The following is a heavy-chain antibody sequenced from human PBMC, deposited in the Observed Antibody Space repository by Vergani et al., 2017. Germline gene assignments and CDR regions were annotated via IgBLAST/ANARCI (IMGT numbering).Heavy chain of an antibody. CDR2: IWYDGSNK. J-gene: IGHJ4*02. Sequence: QVQLVESGGGVVQPGRSLRLSCAASGFTFSSYGMHWVRQAPGKGLEWVAVIWYDGSNKYYADSVKGRFTISSDNSKNTLYLQMNSLRAEDTAVFYCAKGRDGYSNFDCWGQGTLVTVSS. D-gene: IGHD5-24*01. V-gene: IGHV3-33*06. CDR3: AKGRDGYSNFDC. CDR1: GFTFSSYG.